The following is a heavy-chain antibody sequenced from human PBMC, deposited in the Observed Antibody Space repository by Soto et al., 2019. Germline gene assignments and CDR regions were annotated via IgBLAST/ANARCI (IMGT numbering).Heavy chain of an antibody. D-gene: IGHD1-26*01. CDR1: GGSISSSSYY. J-gene: IGHJ4*02. CDR3: ARHTSVGATNFDY. V-gene: IGHV4-39*01. CDR2: IYYSGST. Sequence: SETLSLTCTVSGGSISSSSYYWGWIRQPPGKGLEWIGSIYYSGSTYYNPSLKSRVTISVDTSKNQFSLKLSSVTAADTAVYYCARHTSVGATNFDYWGQGTLVTVSS.